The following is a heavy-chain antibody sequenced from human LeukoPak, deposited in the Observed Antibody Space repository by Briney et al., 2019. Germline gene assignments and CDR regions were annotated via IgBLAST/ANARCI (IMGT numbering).Heavy chain of an antibody. V-gene: IGHV4-61*02. CDR2: IYTSGST. CDR1: GGSISSGSYY. CDR3: ARAKEKIAVAGNYYYYMDV. Sequence: SQTLSLTXTVSGGSISSGSYYWSWIRQPAGKGLEWIGRIYTSGSTNYNPSLKSRVTISVDTSKNQFSLKLSSVTAADTAVYYCARAKEKIAVAGNYYYYMDVWGKGTTVTVSS. J-gene: IGHJ6*03. D-gene: IGHD6-19*01.